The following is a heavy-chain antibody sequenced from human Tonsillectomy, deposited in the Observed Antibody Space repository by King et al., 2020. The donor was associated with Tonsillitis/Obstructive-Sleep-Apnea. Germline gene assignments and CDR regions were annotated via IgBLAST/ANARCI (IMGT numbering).Heavy chain of an antibody. CDR3: AKGDCRSTSCYNFFDY. Sequence: VQLVESGGGLVQPGGSLRLSCAASGFTFSSYAMSWVRQAPGKGLEWVSSLSDSGSDTYYADSVRGRFTISRHNSKNTLYLQMNSLRAEDTAISYFAKGDCRSTSCYNFFDYWGQGTLVTVSS. CDR1: GFTFSSYA. D-gene: IGHD2-2*02. CDR2: LSDSGSDT. V-gene: IGHV3-23*04. J-gene: IGHJ4*02.